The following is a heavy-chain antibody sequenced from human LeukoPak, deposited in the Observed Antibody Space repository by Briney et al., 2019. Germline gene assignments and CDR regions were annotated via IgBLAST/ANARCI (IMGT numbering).Heavy chain of an antibody. CDR1: GFTFSNFG. CDR2: IPYDASKK. Sequence: GGSLRLSCAASGFTFSNFGIHWVRQAPGKGLEWVSFIPYDASKKYYADSVKGRFTISRDDSKNTLYLQMSSLRPEDTAVYYCAKDRYTSGWYGSIDYWGQGTLVTVSS. J-gene: IGHJ4*02. CDR3: AKDRYTSGWYGSIDY. V-gene: IGHV3-30*02. D-gene: IGHD6-19*01.